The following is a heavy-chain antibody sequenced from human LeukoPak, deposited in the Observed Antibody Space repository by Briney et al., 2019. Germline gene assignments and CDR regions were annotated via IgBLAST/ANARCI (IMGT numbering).Heavy chain of an antibody. CDR2: INHSGST. J-gene: IGHJ4*02. Sequence: SETLSLTCAVYGGSFSGYYWSWIRQPPGKGLEWIGEINHSGSTSYNPSLKSRVTISVDTSKNQFSQKLRSVTAADTAVYYCARARGAVAIDYWGQGTLVTVSS. CDR3: ARARGAVAIDY. CDR1: GGSFSGYY. D-gene: IGHD6-19*01. V-gene: IGHV4-34*01.